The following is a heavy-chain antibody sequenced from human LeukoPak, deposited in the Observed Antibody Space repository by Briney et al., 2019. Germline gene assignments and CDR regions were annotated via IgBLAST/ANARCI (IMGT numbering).Heavy chain of an antibody. CDR2: IYTSGST. D-gene: IGHD4-11*01. V-gene: IGHV4-4*07. CDR1: GGSISSYY. CDR3: ARDTRIYSNYEDAFDI. Sequence: KPSETLSLTCTVSGGSISSYYWSWIRQPAGKGLEWIGRIYTSGSTNYNPSLKSRVTMSVDTSKNQFSLKLSSVTAADTAVYYCARDTRIYSNYEDAFDIWGQGTMVTVSS. J-gene: IGHJ3*02.